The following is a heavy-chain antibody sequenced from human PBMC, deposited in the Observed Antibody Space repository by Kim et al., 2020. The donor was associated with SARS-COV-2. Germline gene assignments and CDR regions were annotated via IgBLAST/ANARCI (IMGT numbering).Heavy chain of an antibody. Sequence: GESLKISCKGSGYSFTSYWITWVRQMPGKGLEWMGRIDPSDSYTNYSPSFQGHVTISADKSISTAYLQWSSLKASDTAMYYCARRGRYGSSPGLQNDAFDIWGQGTMVTVSS. D-gene: IGHD6-6*01. V-gene: IGHV5-10-1*01. J-gene: IGHJ3*02. CDR3: ARRGRYGSSPGLQNDAFDI. CDR1: GYSFTSYW. CDR2: IDPSDSYT.